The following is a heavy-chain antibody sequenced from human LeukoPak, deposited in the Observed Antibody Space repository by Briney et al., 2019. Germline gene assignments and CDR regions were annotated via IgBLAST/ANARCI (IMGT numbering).Heavy chain of an antibody. CDR2: MNPNSGNT. Sequence: ASVKVSCKASGYTFTSYDINWVRQATGQGLEWMGWMNPNSGNTGYAQKFQGRVTMTRDTSISTAYMELSRLRSDDTAVYHCARAKTGYPDYWGQGTLVTVSS. V-gene: IGHV1-8*01. CDR1: GYTFTSYD. J-gene: IGHJ4*02. CDR3: ARAKTGYPDY. D-gene: IGHD3-9*01.